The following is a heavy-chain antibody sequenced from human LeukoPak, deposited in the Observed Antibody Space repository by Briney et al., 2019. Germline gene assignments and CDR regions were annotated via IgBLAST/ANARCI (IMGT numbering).Heavy chain of an antibody. CDR1: GGSFSGYY. CDR2: INHRGII. V-gene: IGHV4-34*01. J-gene: IGHJ3*01. CDR3: ARGFCSSTSCDASDAFDV. D-gene: IGHD2-2*01. Sequence: SEILSLTCAVYGGSFSGYYWSWIRQPPGKGLEWIGEINHRGIIDYNPSLKSRVTISVDTSKNHFFLKLSSVTAADTAVYYCARGFCSSTSCDASDAFDVWGQGTMVTVSS.